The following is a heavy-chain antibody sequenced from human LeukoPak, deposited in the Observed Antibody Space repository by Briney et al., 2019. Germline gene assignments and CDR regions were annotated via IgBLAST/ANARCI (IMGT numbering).Heavy chain of an antibody. CDR3: AKGGPGAFDF. CDR2: ISGSSGAT. CDR1: GFTFTTYA. J-gene: IGHJ3*01. V-gene: IGHV3-23*01. Sequence: PGGSLRLSCAASGFTFTTYAMNWVRQAPGKGLEWVSCISGSSGATYYADSVRGRFTISRDNSKNTVFPQMNSLRAEDTAIYYCAKGGPGAFDFWGQGTMVTVSS. D-gene: IGHD2-15*01.